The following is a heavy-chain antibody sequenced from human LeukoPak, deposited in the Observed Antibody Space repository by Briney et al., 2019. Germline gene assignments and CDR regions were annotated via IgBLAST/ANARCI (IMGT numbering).Heavy chain of an antibody. J-gene: IGHJ4*02. Sequence: PGGSLRLSCTASGFTFSSSAMNWVRQAPGKRPQWVSTVRGSGGDTYYADSVKGRFTISRDTSKNTLYLQMNSLRAEDTAVYYCATGTMVRGFNVDYWGQGTLVTVSS. CDR3: ATGTMVRGFNVDY. CDR1: GFTFSSSA. CDR2: VRGSGGDT. V-gene: IGHV3-23*01. D-gene: IGHD3-10*01.